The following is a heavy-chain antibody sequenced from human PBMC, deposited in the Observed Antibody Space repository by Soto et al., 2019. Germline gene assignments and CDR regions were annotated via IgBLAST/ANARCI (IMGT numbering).Heavy chain of an antibody. CDR1: GGTFGSYA. Sequence: QVQLVQSGAEVKKPGSSVKVSCKASGGTFGSYAISWVRQAPGKGLEWMGGIIPIPGTANYAQKFQGRVTIAADESTSTAYMELSRLRSEDTAVYYCARSQGSSTSLEIYYYYYYGMDVWGQGTTVTVSS. CDR2: IIPIPGTA. D-gene: IGHD2-2*01. V-gene: IGHV1-69*01. J-gene: IGHJ6*02. CDR3: ARSQGSSTSLEIYYYYYYGMDV.